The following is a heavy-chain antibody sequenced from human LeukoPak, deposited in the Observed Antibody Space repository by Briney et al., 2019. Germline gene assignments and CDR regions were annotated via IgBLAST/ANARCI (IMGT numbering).Heavy chain of an antibody. CDR3: ARWLGDAFDI. D-gene: IGHD6-19*01. CDR1: GGPISSYY. CDR2: IYYSGST. V-gene: IGHV4-59*08. Sequence: SETLSLTCTVSGGPISSYYWSWIRQPPGKGLEWIGYIYYSGSTNYNPSLKSRVTISVDTSKKKFSLKLSSVTAADTAVYYCARWLGDAFDIWGQGTMVTVSS. J-gene: IGHJ3*02.